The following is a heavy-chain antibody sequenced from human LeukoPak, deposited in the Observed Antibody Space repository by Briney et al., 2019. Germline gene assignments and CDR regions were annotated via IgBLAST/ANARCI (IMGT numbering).Heavy chain of an antibody. Sequence: SETLSLTCTVSGGSISSSSYYWGWIRQPPGKGLEWIGSDYYSGSTNYNPSLKSRVTMSVDTSKNQFSLKLSSVTAADTAVYYCARDDYDSSGSFRPFDYWGQGTLVTVSS. J-gene: IGHJ4*02. CDR3: ARDDYDSSGSFRPFDY. CDR1: GGSISSSSYY. CDR2: DYYSGST. D-gene: IGHD3-22*01. V-gene: IGHV4-39*07.